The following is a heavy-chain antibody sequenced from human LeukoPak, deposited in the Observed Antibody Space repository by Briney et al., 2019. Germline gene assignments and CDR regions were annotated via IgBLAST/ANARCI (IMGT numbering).Heavy chain of an antibody. D-gene: IGHD6-19*01. CDR3: AGDMIAVAGGLDAFDI. J-gene: IGHJ3*02. CDR2: IIPIFGTA. Sequence: SVKVSCKASGGTFSSYAISWVRQAPGQGLEWMGGIIPIFGTANYAQKFQGRVTITADESTSTAYMELSSLRSEDTAVYYCAGDMIAVAGGLDAFDIWGQGTMVTVSS. CDR1: GGTFSSYA. V-gene: IGHV1-69*01.